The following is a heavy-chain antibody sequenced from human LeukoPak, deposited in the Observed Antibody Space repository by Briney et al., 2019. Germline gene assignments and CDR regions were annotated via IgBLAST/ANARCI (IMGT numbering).Heavy chain of an antibody. CDR1: GYTFTSYY. J-gene: IGHJ4*02. Sequence: ASVKVSCKASGYTFTSYYMHWVRQAPGQGLAWMGIINPSGGSTGYAQKFQGRVTMTRDTSTSTVYMELSSLRFEDAAVYYCARGPVTAFDHWGQGTLVTVSS. CDR3: ARGPVTAFDH. CDR2: INPSGGST. D-gene: IGHD5-18*01. V-gene: IGHV1-46*01.